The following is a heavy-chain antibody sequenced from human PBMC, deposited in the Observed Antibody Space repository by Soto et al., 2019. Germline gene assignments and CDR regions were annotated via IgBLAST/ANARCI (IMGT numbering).Heavy chain of an antibody. Sequence: EVRLVESGGGLVQPGGSLRLSCAASGFTFSNYWIHWVRQAPGKGLVWVSRINSDGSTTNYADSVKGRFTISRDNAKNTVYLQMDSLRAEYTAVYYCASSARGSYGDYSWGQGTLVTVSS. V-gene: IGHV3-74*01. D-gene: IGHD4-17*01. CDR3: ASSARGSYGDYS. CDR1: GFTFSNYW. CDR2: INSDGSTT. J-gene: IGHJ5*02.